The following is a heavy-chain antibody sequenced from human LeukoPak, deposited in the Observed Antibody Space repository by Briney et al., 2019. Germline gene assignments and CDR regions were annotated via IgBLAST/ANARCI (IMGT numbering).Heavy chain of an antibody. D-gene: IGHD3-3*01. CDR1: GYTFTSYD. CDR3: ARAYDFPDY. Sequence: ASVKVSGKASGYTFTSYDINWVRQAPGQGLEWMGIINPSGGSTSYAQKFQGRVTTTRDTSTSTVYMELSSLRSEDTAVYYCARAYDFPDYWGQGTLVTVSS. J-gene: IGHJ4*02. CDR2: INPSGGST. V-gene: IGHV1-46*01.